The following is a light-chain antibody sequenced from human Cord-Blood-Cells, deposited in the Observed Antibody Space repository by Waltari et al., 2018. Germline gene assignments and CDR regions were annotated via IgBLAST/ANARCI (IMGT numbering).Light chain of an antibody. CDR3: QSYDSSNWV. V-gene: IGLV6-57*01. CDR2: EDN. Sequence: NFMLTQPPSVSESPGKTVTISCPRSSGSIASNYVQWYQQRPGSSPTTVIYEDNQRPSGVPDRFSGSIDSSSNSASLTISGLKTEDEADYYCQSYDSSNWVFGGGTKLTVL. CDR1: SGSIASNY. J-gene: IGLJ3*02.